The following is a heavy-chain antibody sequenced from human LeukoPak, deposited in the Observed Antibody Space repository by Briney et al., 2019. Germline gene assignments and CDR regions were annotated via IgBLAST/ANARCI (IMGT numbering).Heavy chain of an antibody. CDR3: AREGYSYGSSHHFDY. CDR1: GFTFSSYG. Sequence: PGGSLRLSCAASGFTFSSYGMHWVRQAPGKGLEWVAFIRYDGSKKYYADSVKGRFTISRDNAKNSLYLQMNSLRAEDTAVYYCAREGYSYGSSHHFDYWGQGTLVTVSS. J-gene: IGHJ4*02. D-gene: IGHD5-18*01. V-gene: IGHV3-30*02. CDR2: IRYDGSKK.